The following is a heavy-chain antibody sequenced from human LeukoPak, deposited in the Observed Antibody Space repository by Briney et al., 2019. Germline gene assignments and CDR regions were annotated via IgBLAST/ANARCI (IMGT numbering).Heavy chain of an antibody. D-gene: IGHD3-22*01. CDR3: AGLGGDSSGYALYFDY. CDR1: GGTFSSYA. Sequence: SVKVSCKASGGTFSSYAISWVRQAPGQGLEWMGGIIPIFGTANYAQKFQGRVTITADESTSTAYMELSSLRSEDTAVYYCAGLGGDSSGYALYFDYWGQGTLVTVSS. V-gene: IGHV1-69*13. J-gene: IGHJ4*02. CDR2: IIPIFGTA.